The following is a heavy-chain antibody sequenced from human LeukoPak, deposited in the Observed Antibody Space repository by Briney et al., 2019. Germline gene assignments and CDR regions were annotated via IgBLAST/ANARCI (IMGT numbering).Heavy chain of an antibody. CDR3: ARDRGYSTFDY. CDR2: IKEDGSEI. V-gene: IGHV3-7*01. J-gene: IGHJ4*02. Sequence: GGSLRLSCAASAFTFSNYWMSWFRQAPGKGLEWVANIKEDGSEINYVDSVKGRLTISRDNAKNSLYLQMNSLRVDDTAVYYCARDRGYSTFDYWGQGTLVTVSS. CDR1: AFTFSNYW. D-gene: IGHD4-23*01.